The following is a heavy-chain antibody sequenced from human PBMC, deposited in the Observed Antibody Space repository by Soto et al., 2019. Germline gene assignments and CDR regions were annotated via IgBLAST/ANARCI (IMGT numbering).Heavy chain of an antibody. CDR1: GGSISSGGYY. J-gene: IGHJ4*02. CDR2: IYYSGST. Sequence: QVQLQESGPGLVKPSQTLSLTCTVSGGSISSGGYYWSWIRQHPGKGLEWIGYIYYSGSTYYNPSLKTRVTISVDTSKNQFSLKLSSVTAADTAVYYCASGIMVRGVIDYWGQGTLVTVSS. D-gene: IGHD3-10*01. V-gene: IGHV4-31*03. CDR3: ASGIMVRGVIDY.